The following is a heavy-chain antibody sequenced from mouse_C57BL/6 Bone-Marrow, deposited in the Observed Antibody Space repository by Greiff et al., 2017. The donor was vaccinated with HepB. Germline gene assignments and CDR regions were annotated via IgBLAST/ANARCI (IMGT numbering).Heavy chain of an antibody. D-gene: IGHD1-1*01. CDR2: FYPGSGSI. Sequence: QVQLKESGAELVKPGASVKLSCKASGYTFTEYTIHWVKQRSGQGLEWIGWFYPGSGSIKYNEKFKDKATLTADKSSSTVYMELSRLTSEDSAVYFCARHEVRGHGYGSSYPWYFDVWGTGTTVTVSS. CDR1: GYTFTEYT. CDR3: ARHEVRGHGYGSSYPWYFDV. J-gene: IGHJ1*03. V-gene: IGHV1-62-2*01.